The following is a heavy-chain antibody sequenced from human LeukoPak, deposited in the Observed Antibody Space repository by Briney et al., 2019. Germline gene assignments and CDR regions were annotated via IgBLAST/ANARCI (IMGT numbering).Heavy chain of an antibody. CDR2: MDTNTGDT. Sequence: ASVKVSCKASGYTFTSYDVNWVRQATGQGPEWMGWMDTNTGDTGYALIFQGRVTMTRDTSISTAYMELSSLRSEDTAVYYCVRGLRSGYHTTEFDPWGQGTLVTVSS. CDR3: VRGLRSGYHTTEFDP. CDR1: GYTFTSYD. J-gene: IGHJ5*02. V-gene: IGHV1-8*01. D-gene: IGHD5-12*01.